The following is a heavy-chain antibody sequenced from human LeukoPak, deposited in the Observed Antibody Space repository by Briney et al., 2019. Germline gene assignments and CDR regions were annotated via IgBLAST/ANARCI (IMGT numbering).Heavy chain of an antibody. CDR3: AKATGLSTKQWLVPFDY. V-gene: IGHV3-9*01. J-gene: IGHJ4*02. Sequence: PSGGSLRLSCAASGFTFDDYAMHWVRQAPGKGLEWVSGISWNSGSLGYADSVKGRFTISRDNAKNSLYLQMNSLRAEDTALYYCAKATGLSTKQWLVPFDYWGQGTLVTVSS. CDR2: ISWNSGSL. CDR1: GFTFDDYA. D-gene: IGHD6-19*01.